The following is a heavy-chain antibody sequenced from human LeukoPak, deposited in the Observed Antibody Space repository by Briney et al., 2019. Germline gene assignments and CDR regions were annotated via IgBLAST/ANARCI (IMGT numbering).Heavy chain of an antibody. CDR3: ARDAEVGATCFDH. J-gene: IGHJ4*02. Sequence: PGGSLRLSCAASGFTFSSYAMHWVRQAPGKGLEWVAVISYDGSNKYYADSVKGRFTISRDNSKNTLYLQMNSLRAEDTAVYYCARDAEVGATCFDHWGQGTLVTVSS. V-gene: IGHV3-30-3*01. CDR1: GFTFSSYA. CDR2: ISYDGSNK. D-gene: IGHD1-26*01.